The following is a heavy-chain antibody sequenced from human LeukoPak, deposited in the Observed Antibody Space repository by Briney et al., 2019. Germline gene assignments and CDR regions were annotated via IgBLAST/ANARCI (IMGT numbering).Heavy chain of an antibody. Sequence: SETLSLTCTVSGDSISSNNRYWGWIRQPPGKGLEWIGSFYFGGSNYYSPSLRSRVIISLDTSKNQFSLVLNFVTAADTAMYYCASSHSATWYDDWGQGALVTVS. CDR2: FYFGGSN. CDR3: ASSHSATWYDD. D-gene: IGHD6-13*01. J-gene: IGHJ4*02. V-gene: IGHV4-39*07. CDR1: GDSISSNNRY.